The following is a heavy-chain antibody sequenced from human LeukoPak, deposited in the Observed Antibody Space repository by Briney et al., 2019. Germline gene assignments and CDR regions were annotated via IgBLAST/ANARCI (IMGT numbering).Heavy chain of an antibody. V-gene: IGHV3-30*02. CDR3: AKDMVAVAGTLGNWFDP. J-gene: IGHJ5*02. D-gene: IGHD6-19*01. CDR2: IRYDGSNK. Sequence: PGGSLRLSCAASGFTFSSYGMHWVRQAPGKGLEWVAFIRYDGSNKYYADSVKGRFTISRDNSKNTLYLQMNSLRAEDTAVYYCAKDMVAVAGTLGNWFDPWGQGTLVTVSS. CDR1: GFTFSSYG.